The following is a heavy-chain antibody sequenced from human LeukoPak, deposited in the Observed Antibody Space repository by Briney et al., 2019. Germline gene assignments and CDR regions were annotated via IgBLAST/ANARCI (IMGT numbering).Heavy chain of an antibody. J-gene: IGHJ4*02. CDR3: ARGGNGDYIDY. CDR1: TFTFKRYA. V-gene: IGHV3-23*01. CDR2: ITGSGGTT. Sequence: GGSLRLSCAASTFTFKRYAMSWVRQAPGKGLEWVSAITGSGGTTYYADSVKGRFTIYRDNSKNTLYLQMNSLRAEDTAVYFCARGGNGDYIDYWGQGTLVTVSS. D-gene: IGHD4-17*01.